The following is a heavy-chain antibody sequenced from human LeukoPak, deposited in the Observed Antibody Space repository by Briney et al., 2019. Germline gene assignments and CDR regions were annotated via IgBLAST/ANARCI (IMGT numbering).Heavy chain of an antibody. CDR2: ISFSNSTL. V-gene: IGHV3-48*04. D-gene: IGHD5-12*01. J-gene: IGHJ4*02. CDR1: GFTFSKAW. Sequence: GGSLRLSCAASGFTFSKAWMSWVRQATGKGLEWVSYISFSNSTLYYADSVRGRFSISRDNAKNSLSLQMNSLRAEDTAVYYCAGGGATSFDYWGQGILVTVSS. CDR3: AGGGATSFDY.